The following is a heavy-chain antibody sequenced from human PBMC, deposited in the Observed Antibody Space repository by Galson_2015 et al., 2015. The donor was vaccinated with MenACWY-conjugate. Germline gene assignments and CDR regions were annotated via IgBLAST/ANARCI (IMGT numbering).Heavy chain of an antibody. CDR1: GLTFSDHY. D-gene: IGHD3-10*01. J-gene: IGHJ4*02. V-gene: IGHV3-15*07. Sequence: SVRLSCAASGLTFSDHYMDWVRQAPGQGLERVGLIKSKTAGETTEYGAPVKGRLSISRDDSKSMVYLQMNSLKIEDTALYYCKGDDASVYYYGDFDYWGQGALLPVSS. CDR2: IKSKTAGETT. CDR3: KGDDASVYYYGDFDY.